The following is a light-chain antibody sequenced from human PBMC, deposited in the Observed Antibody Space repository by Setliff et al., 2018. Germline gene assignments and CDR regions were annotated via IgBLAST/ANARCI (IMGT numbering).Light chain of an antibody. J-gene: IGLJ1*01. V-gene: IGLV2-14*01. CDR3: SSHSSTGTYV. CDR2: EVS. CDR1: SSDVGYYNY. Sequence: QSVLTQPASVSGSPGQSITISCTETSSDVGYYNYVSWYQQHPGEAPQLKIYEVSNRPSGVSDRFTGSKSGNTASLTISGLQAGDEADYYCSSHSSTGTYVFGTGTKVTVL.